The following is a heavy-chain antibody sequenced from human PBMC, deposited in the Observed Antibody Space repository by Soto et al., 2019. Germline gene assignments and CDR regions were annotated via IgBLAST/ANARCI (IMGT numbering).Heavy chain of an antibody. J-gene: IGHJ6*02. CDR1: GYXFTSYL. CDR2: IYPGDSDT. D-gene: IGHD2-2*01. V-gene: IGHV5-51*01. CDR3: ATVGMVDIVVVPPSYGMDV. Sequence: EXLKISCKCSGYXFTSYLLVWVRHMPGKGLEWIGIIYPGDSDTRYSPSFQGQVTISADKSISTAYLQWSSLKASDTAMYYCATVGMVDIVVVPPSYGMDVWGQGTTGTVSS.